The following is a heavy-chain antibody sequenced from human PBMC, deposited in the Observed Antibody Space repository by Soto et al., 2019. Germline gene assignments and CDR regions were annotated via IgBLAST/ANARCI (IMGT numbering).Heavy chain of an antibody. Sequence: EVQLVESGGGLVKPGGSLRLSCAASGFTFSSYSMNWVRQAPGKGLEWVSSISSSSSYIYYADSVKGRFTISRDNAKNSLYLQMNSLRAKDTAVYYCARWYNWNNCFDYWGQGTLVTVSS. CDR2: ISSSSSYI. D-gene: IGHD1-20*01. CDR1: GFTFSSYS. CDR3: ARWYNWNNCFDY. J-gene: IGHJ4*02. V-gene: IGHV3-21*01.